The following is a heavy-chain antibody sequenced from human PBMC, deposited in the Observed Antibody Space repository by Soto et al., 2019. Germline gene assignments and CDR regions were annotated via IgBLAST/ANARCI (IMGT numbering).Heavy chain of an antibody. D-gene: IGHD2-15*01. J-gene: IGHJ6*02. V-gene: IGHV3-9*01. Sequence: EVQVVESVGGLVQPGRSLRLSCAASGFSFDDYAMHWVRQAPGKGLEWVSGISWNSGTIGYADSVNGRFTIYRENAKNSLYLQMHSLRDEDTAFEYCAKNTGGPANGMGVWGQGTTVTVSS. CDR3: AKNTGGPANGMGV. CDR1: GFSFDDYA. CDR2: ISWNSGTI.